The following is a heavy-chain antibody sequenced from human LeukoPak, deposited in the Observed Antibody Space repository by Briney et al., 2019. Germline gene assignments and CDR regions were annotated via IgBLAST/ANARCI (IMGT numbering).Heavy chain of an antibody. CDR3: ARAVQLVGLVDY. Sequence: PSQTLSLTCAISGDSVSSNSAAWHWPRQSPSRGLEWLGRTYYRSKWYNDYAVSVKSRITINPDTSKNQFSLQLTSVAPEDTAVYYCARAVQLVGLVDYWGQGTLVTVSS. V-gene: IGHV6-1*01. D-gene: IGHD6-13*01. CDR1: GDSVSSNSAA. CDR2: TYYRSKWYN. J-gene: IGHJ4*02.